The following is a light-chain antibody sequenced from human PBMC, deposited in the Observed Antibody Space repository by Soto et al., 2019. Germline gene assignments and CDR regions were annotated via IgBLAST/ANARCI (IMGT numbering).Light chain of an antibody. J-gene: IGLJ1*01. Sequence: QSALTQPPSASGSPGQSVTISCTGTSSDVVGYNYVSWYQQHPGKAPKLMISEVNKRPSGVPDRCSGSKSGNTASLTVSGLQAEDEADYYCSSYAGSNNFVVFGTGTKVTVL. CDR2: EVN. V-gene: IGLV2-8*01. CDR3: SSYAGSNNFVV. CDR1: SSDVVGYNY.